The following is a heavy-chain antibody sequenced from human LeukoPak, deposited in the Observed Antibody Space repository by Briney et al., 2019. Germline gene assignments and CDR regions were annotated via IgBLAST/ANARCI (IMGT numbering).Heavy chain of an antibody. CDR2: ISGSGGST. CDR1: GFTFSSYG. J-gene: IGHJ3*02. V-gene: IGHV3-23*01. CDR3: VRGPSQGAFDI. Sequence: GGSLRLSCAASGFTFSSYGMSWVRQAPGKGLEWVSGISGSGGSTYYTDSVKGRFIITRDNPKNTLYLQMNSLRAEDTAVYYCVRGPSQGAFDIWGQGTMVTVSS.